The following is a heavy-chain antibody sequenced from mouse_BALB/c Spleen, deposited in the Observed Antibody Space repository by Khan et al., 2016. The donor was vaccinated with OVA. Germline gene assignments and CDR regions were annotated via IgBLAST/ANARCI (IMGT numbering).Heavy chain of an antibody. CDR3: ARQLYGAMDH. Sequence: EVELVESGGGLVQPGGSLKLSCATSGFTFSDYYMYWVRQTPEKRLEWVAYISNGGGSTYYPATVKGRFTISRDNAQHTLYLQMSRLKADDTAMYYCARQLYGAMDHWGQGTSVTGTS. CDR2: ISNGGGST. CDR1: GFTFSDYY. V-gene: IGHV5-12*02. J-gene: IGHJ4*01. D-gene: IGHD2-12*01.